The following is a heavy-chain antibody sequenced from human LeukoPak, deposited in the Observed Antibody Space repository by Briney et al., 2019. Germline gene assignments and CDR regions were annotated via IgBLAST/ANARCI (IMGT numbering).Heavy chain of an antibody. D-gene: IGHD3-22*01. V-gene: IGHV4-39*07. CDR3: ARTLSSGYPDYFYYMDV. J-gene: IGHJ6*03. CDR2: IYYSGST. CDR1: GGSISSSSYY. Sequence: SETLSLTCTVSGGSISSSSYYWGWIRQPPGKGLEWIGSIYYSGSTYYNPSLKSRVTISVDTSKNQFSLKLSSVTAADTAVYYCARTLSSGYPDYFYYMDVWGKGTTVTISS.